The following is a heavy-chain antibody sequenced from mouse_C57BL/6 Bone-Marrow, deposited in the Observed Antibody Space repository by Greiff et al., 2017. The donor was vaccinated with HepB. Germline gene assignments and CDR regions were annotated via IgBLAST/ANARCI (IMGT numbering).Heavy chain of an antibody. Sequence: VQLQESGPGLVQPSQSLSITCTASGFSLTSYGVHWVRQSPGKGLEWLGVIWSGGSTDYNAAFISRLSISKDNSKSQVFFKMNSLQADDTAIYYCATPPLTTVVADYYAMDYWGQGTSVTVSS. D-gene: IGHD1-1*01. CDR2: IWSGGST. V-gene: IGHV2-2*01. CDR3: ATPPLTTVVADYYAMDY. J-gene: IGHJ4*01. CDR1: GFSLTSYG.